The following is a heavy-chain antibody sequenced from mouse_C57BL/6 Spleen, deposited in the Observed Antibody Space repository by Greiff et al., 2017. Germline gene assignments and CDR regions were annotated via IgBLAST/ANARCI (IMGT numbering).Heavy chain of an antibody. Sequence: EVQLQQSGPELVKPGASVKISCKASGYTFTDYYMNWVKQSHGKSLEWIGDINPNNGGTSYNQKFKGKATLTVDKSSSTAYMELRSLTSEDSAVYYCARVGYYGPRAYWGQGTLVTVSA. V-gene: IGHV1-26*01. CDR3: ARVGYYGPRAY. CDR2: INPNNGGT. J-gene: IGHJ3*01. D-gene: IGHD1-1*01. CDR1: GYTFTDYY.